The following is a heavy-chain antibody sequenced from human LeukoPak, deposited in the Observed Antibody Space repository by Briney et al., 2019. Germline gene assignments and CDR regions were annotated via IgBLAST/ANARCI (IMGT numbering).Heavy chain of an antibody. Sequence: SETLSLTCTVSGDSISSSDYYWGWIRQPPGKGLEWIGSIHSSGNIYYNPSLKSRVTISLDTSNNQFTLRLFSVSAADTAVYYCARGRYNSKADFDYWGQGTLVTVSS. CDR2: IHSSGNI. V-gene: IGHV4-39*06. CDR3: ARGRYNSKADFDY. J-gene: IGHJ4*02. D-gene: IGHD3-16*02. CDR1: GDSISSSDYY.